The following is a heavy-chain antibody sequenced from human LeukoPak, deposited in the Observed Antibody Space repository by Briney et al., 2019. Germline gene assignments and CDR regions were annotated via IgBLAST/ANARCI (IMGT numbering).Heavy chain of an antibody. CDR2: INSDGSST. V-gene: IGHV3-74*01. CDR3: ARGSSSWTLNAFDI. J-gene: IGHJ3*02. CDR1: RFTFSSYW. Sequence: PGGSLRLSCAASRFTFSSYWMHWVRQAPGKGLVWVSRINSDGSSTSYADSVKGRFTISRDNAKNSLYLQMNSLRAEDTALYYCARGSSSWTLNAFDIWGQGTMVTVSS. D-gene: IGHD6-13*01.